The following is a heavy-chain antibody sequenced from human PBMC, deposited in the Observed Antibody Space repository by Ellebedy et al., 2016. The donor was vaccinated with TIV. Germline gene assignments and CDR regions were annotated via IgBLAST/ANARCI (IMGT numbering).Heavy chain of an antibody. CDR2: INTNDGRT. Sequence: ASVKVSXKASGYSFTTYYIHWVHQAPGQGLEWMGVINTNDGRTTYAQRFRGRVTMTRDTSMTTVYMGLNSLTSEDTAVYYCARDSLGYASGTYLTSWGQGTLVTVSS. J-gene: IGHJ1*01. CDR1: GYSFTTYY. D-gene: IGHD3-10*01. V-gene: IGHV1-46*01. CDR3: ARDSLGYASGTYLTS.